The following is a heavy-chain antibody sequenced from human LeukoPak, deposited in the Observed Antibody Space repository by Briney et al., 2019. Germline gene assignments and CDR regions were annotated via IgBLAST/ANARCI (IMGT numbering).Heavy chain of an antibody. J-gene: IGHJ4*02. CDR2: MSGSGDST. CDR1: GFTFSNYG. CDR3: AKDSYYDYVWGSYRYTNQFDY. V-gene: IGHV3-23*01. Sequence: GGSLRLSCAASGFTFSNYGMSWVRQAPGKGLEWVSGMSGSGDSTYYADSVKGRFTISRDNSKNTLYLQMNSLRAEDTAVYYCAKDSYYDYVWGSYRYTNQFDYWGQGTLVTVSS. D-gene: IGHD3-16*02.